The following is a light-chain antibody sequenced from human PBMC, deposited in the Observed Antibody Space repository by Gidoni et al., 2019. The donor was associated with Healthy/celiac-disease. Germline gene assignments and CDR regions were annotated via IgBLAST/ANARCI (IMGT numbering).Light chain of an antibody. Sequence: SYLAWYQQKPGQAPRLLIYDASNRATGIPARFSGSGSGTDFTPTISSLEPEDFAVYYCQQRSNWPPLTFGGGTKVEIK. J-gene: IGKJ4*01. CDR3: QQRSNWPPLT. CDR1: SY. V-gene: IGKV3-11*01. CDR2: DAS.